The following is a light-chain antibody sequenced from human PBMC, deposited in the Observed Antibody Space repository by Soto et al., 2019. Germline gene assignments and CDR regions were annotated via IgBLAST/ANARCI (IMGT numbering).Light chain of an antibody. J-gene: IGLJ3*02. V-gene: IGLV1-44*01. Sequence: QSVLTQPPSASGTPGQRVTISCSGSRSNIGNNAVTWYQQFPGTAPKLLIYNNNQRPSGVPDRFSGSKSGTSASLAISGLQSEDEADYYCATWDDSLNARGGFGGGTKVTV. CDR1: RSNIGNNA. CDR3: ATWDDSLNARGG. CDR2: NNN.